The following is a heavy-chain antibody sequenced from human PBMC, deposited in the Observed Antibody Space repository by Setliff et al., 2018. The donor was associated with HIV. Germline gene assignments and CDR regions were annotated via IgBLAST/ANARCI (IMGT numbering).Heavy chain of an antibody. CDR2: IYTSGST. D-gene: IGHD3-22*01. CDR1: GDSISTDY. CDR3: AREGDYNFDNTGYLRGGYYYYCMDV. J-gene: IGHJ6*03. Sequence: SETLSLTCTVSGDSISTDYWTWIRQPPGKGLEWIGYIYTSGSTDYNPSLKSRVTISVDTSKNQFSLKLSSVTAADTAVYYCAREGDYNFDNTGYLRGGYYYYCMDVWGKGTTVTVSS. V-gene: IGHV4-4*09.